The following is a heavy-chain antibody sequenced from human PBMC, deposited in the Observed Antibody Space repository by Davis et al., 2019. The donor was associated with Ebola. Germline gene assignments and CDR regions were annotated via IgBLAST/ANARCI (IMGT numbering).Heavy chain of an antibody. CDR3: ATHYSNLLDYYYGMNV. J-gene: IGHJ6*04. CDR2: ISYDGTNK. Sequence: GESLKISCAASGFTFNSHGMHWVRQAPGKGLEWVAVISYDGTNKDYAESVKGRFTFSRDNAKNSLYLQMNSLRAEDTAVYYCATHYSNLLDYYYGMNVWGKGTTVTVSS. D-gene: IGHD4-11*01. V-gene: IGHV3-30*03. CDR1: GFTFNSHG.